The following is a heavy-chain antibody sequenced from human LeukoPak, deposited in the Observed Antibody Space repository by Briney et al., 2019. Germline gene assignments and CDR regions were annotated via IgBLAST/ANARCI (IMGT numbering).Heavy chain of an antibody. Sequence: PGGSLRLSCAASGITFSGHWMHWVRQAPGKGLVWVSRIISDGSMTNYADSVKGRFTISRDNAKNTLYVQMNSLRAEDSAVYYCVRQGTVGEFDYWGQGTLVTVSS. D-gene: IGHD1-26*01. CDR3: VRQGTVGEFDY. V-gene: IGHV3-74*01. CDR2: IISDGSMT. J-gene: IGHJ4*02. CDR1: GITFSGHW.